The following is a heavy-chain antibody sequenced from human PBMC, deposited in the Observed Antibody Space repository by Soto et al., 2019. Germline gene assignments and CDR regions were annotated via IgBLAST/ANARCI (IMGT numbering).Heavy chain of an antibody. D-gene: IGHD1-26*01. CDR1: GFTFDNYA. CDR3: ARDRFSGGYWPGRLLDF. Sequence: GGSLRLSCAASGFTFDNYAMSWVRQAPGKGLEWASGITGSGGITYYADSVKGRFTISRDNSKNTLYLQMNSLSAEDTAVYYCARDRFSGGYWPGRLLDFWGQGTLVTVSS. J-gene: IGHJ4*02. CDR2: ITGSGGIT. V-gene: IGHV3-23*01.